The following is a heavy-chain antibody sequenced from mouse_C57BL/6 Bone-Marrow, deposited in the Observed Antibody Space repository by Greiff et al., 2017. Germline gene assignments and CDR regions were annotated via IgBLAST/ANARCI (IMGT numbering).Heavy chain of an antibody. V-gene: IGHV1-81*01. Sequence: QVQLKESGAELARPGASVKLSCKASGYTFTSYGISWVKQRTGQGLEWIGEIYPRSGNTTYNEKFKGKATLTADKSSSTAYMELRSLTAEDSAVYFCARTAYWGQGTLVTVSA. CDR1: GYTFTSYG. CDR2: IYPRSGNT. J-gene: IGHJ3*01. CDR3: ARTAY.